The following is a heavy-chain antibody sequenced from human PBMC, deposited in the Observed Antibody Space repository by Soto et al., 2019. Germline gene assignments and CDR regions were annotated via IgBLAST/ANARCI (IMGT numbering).Heavy chain of an antibody. J-gene: IGHJ3*02. CDR1: GFTFRSYN. V-gene: IGHV3-48*01. CDR2: ISSSSSTI. Sequence: PGGSLRLSCAASGFTFRSYNMNWVRQAPGKGLEWVSYISSSSSTIYYADSVKGRFTISRDNAKNSLYLQMNSLRAEDTAVYYCARVWFGELRIPDAFDIWGQGTMVTVSS. D-gene: IGHD3-10*01. CDR3: ARVWFGELRIPDAFDI.